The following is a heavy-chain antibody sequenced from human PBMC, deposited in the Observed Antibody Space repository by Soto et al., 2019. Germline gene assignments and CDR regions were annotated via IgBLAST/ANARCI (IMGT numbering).Heavy chain of an antibody. CDR2: VSASGVKT. CDR3: AKDPIGDYVGGCDM. J-gene: IGHJ3*02. V-gene: IGHV3-23*01. CDR1: GFTFGTYA. Sequence: EVQWLESGGGLVQPGGSLRLACVASGFTFGTYAMSWVRQAPGKGPEWVSGVSASGVKTYYADSVKGRSAISRDNSKNPLYLQMNSLRAEDTAVYYCAKDPIGDYVGGCDMRGQGTMVIVSS. D-gene: IGHD4-17*01.